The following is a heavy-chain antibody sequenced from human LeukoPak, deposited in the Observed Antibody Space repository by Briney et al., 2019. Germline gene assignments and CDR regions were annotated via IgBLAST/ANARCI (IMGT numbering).Heavy chain of an antibody. J-gene: IGHJ6*02. CDR2: ISSSSSYI. CDR3: ARRADAAAAGTGYYYYGMDV. D-gene: IGHD6-13*01. CDR1: GFTFSSYS. V-gene: IGHV3-21*01. Sequence: GGSLRLSCAACGFTFSSYSMNWVRQAPGKGLEWVSSISSSSSYIYYADSVKGRFTISRDNAKNSLYLQMNSLRAEDTAVYYCARRADAAAAGTGYYYYGMDVWGQGTTVTVSS.